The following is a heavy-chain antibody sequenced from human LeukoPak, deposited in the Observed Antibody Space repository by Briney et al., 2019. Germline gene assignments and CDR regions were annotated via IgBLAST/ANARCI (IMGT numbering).Heavy chain of an antibody. D-gene: IGHD3-3*01. J-gene: IGHJ5*02. CDR2: ISGSGGST. Sequence: GGSLRLSCAASGFTFSSYAMSWVRQAPGKGLEWVSAISGSGGSTYYADSVKGRFTISRDNSKNTLYLQMNSLRAEDTAVYYCAKDHYDFWSALPPWFDPWGQGTLVTVSS. V-gene: IGHV3-23*01. CDR1: GFTFSSYA. CDR3: AKDHYDFWSALPPWFDP.